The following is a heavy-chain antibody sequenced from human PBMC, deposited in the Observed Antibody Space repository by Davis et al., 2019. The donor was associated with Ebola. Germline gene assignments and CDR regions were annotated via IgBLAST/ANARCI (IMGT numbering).Heavy chain of an antibody. CDR2: IYYSGST. CDR3: ARHKGRVRYYGMDV. V-gene: IGHV4-59*08. J-gene: IGHJ6*02. CDR1: GGSFSSYY. Sequence: SETLSLTCAVYGGSFSSYYWSWIRQPPGKGLEWIGYIYYSGSTNYNPSLKSRVTISVDTSKNQFSLKLSSVTAADTAVYYCARHKGRVRYYGMDVWGQGTTVTVSS.